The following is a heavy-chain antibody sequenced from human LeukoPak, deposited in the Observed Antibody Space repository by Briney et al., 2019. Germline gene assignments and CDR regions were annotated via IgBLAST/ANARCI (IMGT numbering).Heavy chain of an antibody. CDR1: ALTVSSNY. J-gene: IGHJ4*02. V-gene: IGHV3-66*01. CDR3: ARDLYSSSWYYFDY. CDR2: IYSGGST. D-gene: IGHD6-13*01. Sequence: GGSLRLSCTASALTVSSNYMSWVRQAPGKGLKWVSVIYSGGSTYYADSVKGRFTISRDNSKNTLYLQMNSLRAEDTAVYYCARDLYSSSWYYFDYWGQGTLVTVSS.